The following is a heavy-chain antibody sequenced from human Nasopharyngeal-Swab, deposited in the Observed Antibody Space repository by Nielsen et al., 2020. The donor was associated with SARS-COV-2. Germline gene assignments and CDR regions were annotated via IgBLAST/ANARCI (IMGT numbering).Heavy chain of an antibody. J-gene: IGHJ4*02. V-gene: IGHV5-10-1*01. D-gene: IGHD3-10*01. Sequence: VRQMPGKGLEWMGRIDPTDSNINYSPSFQGHVTISADKSISTAYLHWSSLKASDTAMYYCARLSYYGSGSYFSLDYWGQGTLVTVSS. CDR2: IDPTDSNI. CDR3: ARLSYYGSGSYFSLDY.